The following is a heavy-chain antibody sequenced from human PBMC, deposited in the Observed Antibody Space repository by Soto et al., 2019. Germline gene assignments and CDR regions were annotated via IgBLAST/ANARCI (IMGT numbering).Heavy chain of an antibody. CDR3: AKDTTSEGPSGIAVDFISYYFDY. D-gene: IGHD6-19*01. CDR2: ISWNSGSI. V-gene: IGHV3-9*01. J-gene: IGHJ4*02. CDR1: GFTFDDYA. Sequence: GGSLRLSCAASGFTFDDYAMHWVRQAPGKGLEWVSGISWNSGSIGYADSVKGRFTISRDNAKNSLYLQMNSLRAEDTVLYYCAKDTTSEGPSGIAVDFISYYFDYGGQGTLVTVSS.